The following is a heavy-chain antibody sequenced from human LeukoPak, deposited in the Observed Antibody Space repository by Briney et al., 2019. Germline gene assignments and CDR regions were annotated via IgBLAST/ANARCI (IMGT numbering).Heavy chain of an antibody. D-gene: IGHD3-22*01. CDR1: GYSFTSYG. J-gene: IGHJ5*02. CDR2: ISPYNGNT. CDR3: ARDEASYFYDSGGRIDL. Sequence: ASVKVSCKASGYSFTSYGISWVRQAPGQGLEWMGWISPYNGNTNYAQRLQGRVTMTTDTSTATAYMELRSLTSDDTAVYYCARDEASYFYDSGGRIDLWGQGTLVTVSS. V-gene: IGHV1-18*04.